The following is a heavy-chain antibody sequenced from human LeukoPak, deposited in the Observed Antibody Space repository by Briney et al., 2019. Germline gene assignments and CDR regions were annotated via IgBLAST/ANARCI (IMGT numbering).Heavy chain of an antibody. CDR3: ARDSAGNDY. V-gene: IGHV3-7*01. CDR2: IKQDGSEK. D-gene: IGHD6-13*01. Sequence: GGSLSLSCAASGCTFSTYWISWVRKPPGKGLEWVANIKQDGSEKYYVDSVKGRFTISRDNAKNSLYLQMNSLRAEDTAMYYCARDSAGNDYWGQGTLVTVSS. CDR1: GCTFSTYW. J-gene: IGHJ4*02.